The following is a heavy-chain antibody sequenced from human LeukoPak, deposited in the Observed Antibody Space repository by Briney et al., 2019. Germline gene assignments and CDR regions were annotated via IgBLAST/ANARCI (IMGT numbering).Heavy chain of an antibody. J-gene: IGHJ4*02. Sequence: GGSLRPSCAASGFTFSSYEMIWVRQAPGKGLEWVSAISGSGGSTYYADSVKGRFTISRDNSKNTLYLQMNSLRAEDTAVYYCAKDQRPLFWSGYQGGSDYWGQGTLVTVSS. CDR1: GFTFSSYE. CDR3: AKDQRPLFWSGYQGGSDY. D-gene: IGHD3-3*01. V-gene: IGHV3-23*01. CDR2: ISGSGGST.